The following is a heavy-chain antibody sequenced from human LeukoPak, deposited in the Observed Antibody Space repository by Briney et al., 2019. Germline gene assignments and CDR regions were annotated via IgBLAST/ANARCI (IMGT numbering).Heavy chain of an antibody. CDR2: INPSGGST. Sequence: GASVKVSCKVSGYTFTSYYMHWVRQAPGQGLEWMGIINPSGGSTSYAQKFQGRVTMTRDTSTSTVYMELSSLRSEDTAVYYCARDIVVVPAASNWFDPWGQGTLVTVSS. J-gene: IGHJ5*02. CDR1: GYTFTSYY. CDR3: ARDIVVVPAASNWFDP. V-gene: IGHV1-46*01. D-gene: IGHD2-2*01.